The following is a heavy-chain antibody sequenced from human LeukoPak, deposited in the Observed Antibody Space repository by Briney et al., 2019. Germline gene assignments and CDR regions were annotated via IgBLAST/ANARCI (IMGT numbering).Heavy chain of an antibody. CDR2: ISRSGST. J-gene: IGHJ4*02. CDR1: GVSISSFY. CDR3: ARYGASPTPFDY. Sequence: SVTLSLTCTVSGVSISSFYGSWIRQPPGKGLEWIAYISRSGSTNYNTSLTGRVTISSDTSQSQLSLKLSSVTAADTAMYYCARYGASPTPFDYWGQGTLVSV. V-gene: IGHV4-4*09. D-gene: IGHD4-17*01.